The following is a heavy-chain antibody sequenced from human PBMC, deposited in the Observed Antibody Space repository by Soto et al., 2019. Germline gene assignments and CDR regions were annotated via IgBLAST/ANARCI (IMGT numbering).Heavy chain of an antibody. CDR1: GYTFSDYY. Sequence: ASVKVSFKASGYTFSDYYIHWVRQAPGQGLEWMGWINPNSGGAKYAPKFQGGVTMTRDTSITTAYMELSRLRSGDTAVYYCAKEPATAKPEGVDFWGQGTLVTVSS. CDR3: AKEPATAKPEGVDF. V-gene: IGHV1-2*02. CDR2: INPNSGGA. D-gene: IGHD1-1*01. J-gene: IGHJ4*02.